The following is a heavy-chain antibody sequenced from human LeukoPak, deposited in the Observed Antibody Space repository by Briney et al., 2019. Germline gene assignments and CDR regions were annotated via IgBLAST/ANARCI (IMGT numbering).Heavy chain of an antibody. CDR3: ARDAELGTSYGVFDY. D-gene: IGHD7-27*01. V-gene: IGHV1-69*04. J-gene: IGHJ4*02. CDR1: GGTFSSYA. Sequence: ASVKVSCKASGGTFSSYAISWVRQAAGQGLEWMGRIIPILGIANYAQKFQGRVTITADKSTSTAYMELSSLRSEDTAVYYCARDAELGTSYGVFDYWGQGTLVTVSS. CDR2: IIPILGIA.